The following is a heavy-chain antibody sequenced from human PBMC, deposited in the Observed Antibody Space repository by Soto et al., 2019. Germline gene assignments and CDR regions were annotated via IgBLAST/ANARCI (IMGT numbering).Heavy chain of an antibody. V-gene: IGHV3-48*02. Sequence: GGFLRLSCAASGFTFSTYSMNWVRQAPGKGLECVSYISSSSRTIYYADSVKGRFTISRDNAKNSLSLQMNSLRDEDTAVYYCARDYYDSSGYFGYWGQGALVTVSS. CDR1: GFTFSTYS. J-gene: IGHJ4*02. CDR3: ARDYYDSSGYFGY. D-gene: IGHD3-22*01. CDR2: ISSSSRTI.